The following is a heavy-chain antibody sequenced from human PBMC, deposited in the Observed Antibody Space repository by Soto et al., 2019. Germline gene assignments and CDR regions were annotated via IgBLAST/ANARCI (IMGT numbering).Heavy chain of an antibody. J-gene: IGHJ6*03. CDR2: IKSKTDGGTT. CDR1: GFTFSNAW. D-gene: IGHD6-19*01. Sequence: GGSLRLSCAASGFTFSNAWMSWVRQAPGKGLEWVGRIKSKTDGGTTDYAAPVKGRFTISRDDSKNTLYLQMNSLKTEDTAVYYCTTVGGYSSGWFHYYYMDVWGKGTTVTVSS. V-gene: IGHV3-15*01. CDR3: TTVGGYSSGWFHYYYMDV.